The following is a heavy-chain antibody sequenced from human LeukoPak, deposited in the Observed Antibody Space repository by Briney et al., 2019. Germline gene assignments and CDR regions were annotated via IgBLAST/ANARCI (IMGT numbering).Heavy chain of an antibody. J-gene: IGHJ3*02. V-gene: IGHV3-23*01. CDR3: AKGSREWEVLDAFDI. CDR1: GLTFSNYG. CDR2: ISGSGARR. Sequence: PGGSLRLSCAASGLTFSNYGLNWVRQAPGKGLEWVSGISGSGARRDHADSVKGRFTISRDNAKNTLYLQMNSLRAEDTAVYYCAKGSREWEVLDAFDIWGQGTMVTVSS. D-gene: IGHD1-26*01.